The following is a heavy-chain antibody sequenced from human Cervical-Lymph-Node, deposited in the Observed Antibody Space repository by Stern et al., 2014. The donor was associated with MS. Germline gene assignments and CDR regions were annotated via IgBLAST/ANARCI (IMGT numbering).Heavy chain of an antibody. CDR2: IVPMFVKA. CDR1: GGAFGNFA. CDR3: AREAIVHSGTFDF. J-gene: IGHJ4*02. D-gene: IGHD5-12*01. V-gene: IGHV1-69*01. Sequence: VQLVESGAEVKKPGSSVMVSCRASGGAFGNFAVNWVRQAPGRRPEWMGGIVPMFVKANCAPRIQGRLTITADDSTSTAYMELNSLTSDDTAVYFCAREAIVHSGTFDFWGQGTLVTVSS.